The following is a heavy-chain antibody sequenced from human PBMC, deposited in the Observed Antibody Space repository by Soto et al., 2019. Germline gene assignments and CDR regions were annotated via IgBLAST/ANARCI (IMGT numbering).Heavy chain of an antibody. CDR3: ARGGANAGDSSGYPGWFDP. CDR1: GGSISSGDYY. V-gene: IGHV4-61*02. CDR2: IYTSGST. D-gene: IGHD3-22*01. Sequence: QVQLQESGPGLVKPSQTLSLTCTVSGGSISSGDYYWSWIRQPAGKGLEWIGRIYTSGSTNYNPSLKSRVTMSVDTSKNQFSLKLSSVTAADTAVYYCARGGANAGDSSGYPGWFDPWGQGTLVTVSS. J-gene: IGHJ5*02.